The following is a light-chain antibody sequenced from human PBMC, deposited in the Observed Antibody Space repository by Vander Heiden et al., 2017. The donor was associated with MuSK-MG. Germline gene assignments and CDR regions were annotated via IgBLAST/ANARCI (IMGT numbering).Light chain of an antibody. Sequence: QSVLTQPPPASGTPGRRVPSSCSGSSSNLGSNTVNWYQQLPGTAPKLLIYSNNQRPSGVPDRFSGSKSGTSASLAISGLQSEDEADYYCAAWDDSVKGWAFGGGTKLTVL. CDR1: SSNLGSNT. CDR3: AAWDDSVKGWA. J-gene: IGLJ3*02. V-gene: IGLV1-44*01. CDR2: SNN.